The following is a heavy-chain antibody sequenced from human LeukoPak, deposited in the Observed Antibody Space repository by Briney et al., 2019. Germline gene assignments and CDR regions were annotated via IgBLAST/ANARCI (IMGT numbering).Heavy chain of an antibody. J-gene: IGHJ6*02. D-gene: IGHD3-9*01. Sequence: GGSLRLSCAASGFTFSDYYMSWIRQAPGKGLEWVSYISSSGSTIYYADSVKGRFTISRDNAKNSLYLQMNSLRAEDTAVYYCARDLQKTGCRKCGYGMDVWGQGTTVTVS. CDR1: GFTFSDYY. CDR3: ARDLQKTGCRKCGYGMDV. CDR2: ISSSGSTI. V-gene: IGHV3-11*01.